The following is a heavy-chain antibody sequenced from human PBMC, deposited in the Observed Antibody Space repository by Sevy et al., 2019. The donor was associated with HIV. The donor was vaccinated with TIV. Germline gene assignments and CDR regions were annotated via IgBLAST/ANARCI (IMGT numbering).Heavy chain of an antibody. CDR2: FDRTEIT. J-gene: IGHJ4*02. CDR3: VSDARAIASHFDY. D-gene: IGHD2-21*01. CDR1: GFTLSSYT. Sequence: GGSLRLSCEASGFTLSSYTMNWVRQSPEKGLEWVATFDRTEITHYGDSVKGRFIISRDTAKNSLFLRMNSLRDDDTAMYFCVSDARAIASHFDYWGRGTLVTVSS. V-gene: IGHV3-48*02.